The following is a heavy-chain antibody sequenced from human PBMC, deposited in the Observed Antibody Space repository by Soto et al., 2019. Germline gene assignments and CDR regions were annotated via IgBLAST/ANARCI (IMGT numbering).Heavy chain of an antibody. CDR1: GYTFSSYG. J-gene: IGHJ4*02. CDR3: ARYRMAGTGWDFDY. V-gene: IGHV1-18*01. CDR2: ISAYNGNT. Sequence: APVEVSCKASGYTFSSYGISLVRQALGQGLEWMGWISAYNGNTNYAQKLQGRVTMTTDTSTSTAYMELRSLRSDDTAVYYCARYRMAGTGWDFDYWGQGTLVTVSS. D-gene: IGHD6-19*01.